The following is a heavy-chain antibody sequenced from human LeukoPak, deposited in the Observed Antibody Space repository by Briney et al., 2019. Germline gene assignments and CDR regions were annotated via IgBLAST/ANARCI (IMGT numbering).Heavy chain of an antibody. V-gene: IGHV1-69*04. CDR3: AREATTHYYYYGMDV. CDR2: IILIFGIA. CDR1: GGTFSSYA. D-gene: IGHD1-1*01. J-gene: IGHJ6*02. Sequence: GSSVKVSCKASGGTFSSYAISWVRQAPGQGLEWMGRIILIFGIANYAQKFQGRVTITADKSTSTAYMELSSLRSEDTAVYYCAREATTHYYYYGMDVWGQGTTVTVSS.